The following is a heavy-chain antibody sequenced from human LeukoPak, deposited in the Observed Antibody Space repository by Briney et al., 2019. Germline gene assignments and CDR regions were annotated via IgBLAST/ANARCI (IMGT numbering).Heavy chain of an antibody. J-gene: IGHJ4*02. D-gene: IGHD4-17*01. CDR3: ARGTVTTIPDY. CDR1: GYTFTSYD. CDR2: MNPNSGNT. V-gene: IGHV1-8*01. Sequence: ASVKVPCKASGYTFTSYDINWVRQATGQGLGWMGWMNPNSGNTGYAQKFQGRVTMTRNTSISTAYMELSSLRSEDTAVYYCARGTVTTIPDYWGQGTLVTVSS.